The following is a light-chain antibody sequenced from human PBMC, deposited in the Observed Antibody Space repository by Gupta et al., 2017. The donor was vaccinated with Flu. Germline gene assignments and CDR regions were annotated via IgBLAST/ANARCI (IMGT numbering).Light chain of an antibody. CDR3: QQRSNWPRFT. CDR1: QSVSSY. V-gene: IGKV3-11*01. Sequence: ATLSLSPGERATLSCRASQSVSSYLAWYQQKPGQAPRLLIYDASNRATGIPARFSGSGSGTDFTLTISSLEPEDFAVYYCQQRSNWPRFTFGPGTKVDIK. J-gene: IGKJ3*01. CDR2: DAS.